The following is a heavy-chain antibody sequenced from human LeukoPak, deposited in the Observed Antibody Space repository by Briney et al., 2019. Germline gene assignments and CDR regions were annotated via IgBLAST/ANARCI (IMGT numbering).Heavy chain of an antibody. V-gene: IGHV4-38-2*02. CDR1: GYSISSGYY. CDR3: ARGTVQGYGDNSDFAY. D-gene: IGHD4-23*01. CDR2: IYHSGST. J-gene: IGHJ4*02. Sequence: SETLSLTCTVSGYSISSGYYWGWIRQPPGKGLEWIGSIYHSGSTYYNPSLQSRVAISVDTSKNQFSLKLSSVTAADTAVYYCARGTVQGYGDNSDFAYWGQGLLVTVSS.